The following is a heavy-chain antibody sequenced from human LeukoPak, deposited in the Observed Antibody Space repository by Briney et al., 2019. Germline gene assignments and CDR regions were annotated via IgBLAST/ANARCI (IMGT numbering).Heavy chain of an antibody. CDR3: ARDVRGLLRDY. V-gene: IGHV3-48*04. CDR1: GFTFSSYS. J-gene: IGHJ4*02. D-gene: IGHD3-10*02. Sequence: GSLRLSCAASGFTFSSYSMNWVRQAPGKGLEWVSYISSSSSTIYYADSVKGRFTISRDNAKNSLYLQMNSLRAEDTAVYYCARDVRGLLRDYWGQGTLVTVSS. CDR2: ISSSSSTI.